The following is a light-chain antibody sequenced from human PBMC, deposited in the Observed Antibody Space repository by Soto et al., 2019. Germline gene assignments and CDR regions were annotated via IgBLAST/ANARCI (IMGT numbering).Light chain of an antibody. CDR1: KTISSW. V-gene: IGKV1-5*03. CDR2: KAS. Sequence: DIQMTQSPSTLCGSVGDRVTITCRGSKTISSWLAWYQQKPGKAPKLLIYKASTLQSGVPSRFSGSGSGTEFTLTISCLQSEDFATYYCQQYYSFPPTFGQGTKVDI. J-gene: IGKJ1*01. CDR3: QQYYSFPPT.